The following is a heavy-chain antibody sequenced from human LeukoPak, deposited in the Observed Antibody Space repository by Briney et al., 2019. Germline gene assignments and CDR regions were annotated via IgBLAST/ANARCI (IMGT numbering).Heavy chain of an antibody. CDR1: GGSISSSSYH. J-gene: IGHJ4*02. CDR2: IYYGGNT. D-gene: IGHD5-18*01. CDR3: ARHRSGGYYYGVLDY. V-gene: IGHV4-39*01. Sequence: SETLSLTCTVSGGSISSSSYHWGWIRQPPGKGLEWIGSIYYGGNTYYNPSLKSRVTISVDTSTNQFSLKLSSVTDADTAMYYCARHRSGGYYYGVLDYWGQGTLVTAPS.